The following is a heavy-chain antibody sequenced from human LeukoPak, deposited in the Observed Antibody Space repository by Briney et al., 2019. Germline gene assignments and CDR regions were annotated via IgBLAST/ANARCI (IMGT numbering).Heavy chain of an antibody. CDR1: GGSISSYY. D-gene: IGHD3-10*01. V-gene: IGHV4-59*01. J-gene: IGHJ4*02. CDR3: ARVNGTYGSGSYFLDY. CDR2: IDYSGST. Sequence: PSETPSLTCTVSGGSISSYYWSWIRQPPGKGLEWIGYIDYSGSTRYNPTLKSRVSISVDTSKNQFSLKLSSETAADTAVCYCARVNGTYGSGSYFLDYWGQGTLVTVSS.